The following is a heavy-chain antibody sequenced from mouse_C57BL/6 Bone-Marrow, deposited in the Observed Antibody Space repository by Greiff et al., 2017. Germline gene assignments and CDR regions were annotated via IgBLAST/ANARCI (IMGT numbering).Heavy chain of an antibody. CDR1: GFNIKDDY. D-gene: IGHD2-4*01. J-gene: IGHJ3*01. CDR2: IDPENGDT. CDR3: TTSDYAWFAY. Sequence: VQLQQSGAELVRPGASVKLSCTASGFNIKDDYMHWVKQRPEQGLEWIGWIDPENGDTEYASKFQGKATITADTSSNTAYQQLSSLTSENTAVYYCTTSDYAWFAYWGQGTLVTVSA. V-gene: IGHV14-4*01.